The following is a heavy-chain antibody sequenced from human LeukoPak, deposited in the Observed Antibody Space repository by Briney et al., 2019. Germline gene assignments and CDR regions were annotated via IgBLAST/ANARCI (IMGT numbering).Heavy chain of an antibody. CDR3: AKVQQQLVRGGLDY. J-gene: IGHJ4*02. V-gene: IGHV3-30*18. CDR1: GFTFSSYG. D-gene: IGHD6-13*01. CDR2: ISYDGSNK. Sequence: QTGGSLRLSCAASGFTFSSYGMHWVRQAPGKGLEWVAVISYDGSNKYYADSVKGRFTISRDNSKNTLYLQMNSLRAEDTAVYYCAKVQQQLVRGGLDYWGQGTLVTVSS.